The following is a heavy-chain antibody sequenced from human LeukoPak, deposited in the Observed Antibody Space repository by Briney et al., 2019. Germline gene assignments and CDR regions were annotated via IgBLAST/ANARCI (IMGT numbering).Heavy chain of an antibody. CDR3: AREGVFTRTSYYGMDV. Sequence: PGGSLRLSCAASGFTVSSNYMSWVRQAPGKGLEWVSVTYTSGNTYYEDSVRGRFTVSRDNAKSTLYLQMNSLRAEDTAVYFCAREGVFTRTSYYGMDVWGQGTTVTVSS. V-gene: IGHV3-53*01. CDR2: TYTSGNT. J-gene: IGHJ6*02. D-gene: IGHD5/OR15-5a*01. CDR1: GFTVSSNY.